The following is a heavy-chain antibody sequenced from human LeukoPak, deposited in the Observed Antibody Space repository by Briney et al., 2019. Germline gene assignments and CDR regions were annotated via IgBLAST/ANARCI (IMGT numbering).Heavy chain of an antibody. CDR1: GFTFSSYA. J-gene: IGHJ4*02. CDR3: ARGNDSSGFN. CDR2: ISSSSSYI. V-gene: IGHV3-21*01. D-gene: IGHD3-22*01. Sequence: GGSLRLSCAASGFTFSSYAMNWVRQAPGKGLEWVSSISSSSSYIYYADSVKGRFTISRDNAKNSLYLQMNSLRAEDTAVYYCARGNDSSGFNWGQGTLVTVSS.